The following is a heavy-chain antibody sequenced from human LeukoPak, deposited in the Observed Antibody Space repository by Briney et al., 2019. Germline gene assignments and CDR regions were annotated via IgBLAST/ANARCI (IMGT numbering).Heavy chain of an antibody. CDR3: ARPTMTTVWFDP. CDR2: IWYDGSNK. V-gene: IGHV3-33*08. Sequence: GGSLRLSCAASGFTFSYYTMHWVRQAPGKGLEWVAVIWYDGSNKYYADSVKGRFTISRDNAKNSLYLQMNSLRAEDTAVYYCARPTMTTVWFDPWGQGTLVTVSS. J-gene: IGHJ5*02. CDR1: GFTFSYYT. D-gene: IGHD4-17*01.